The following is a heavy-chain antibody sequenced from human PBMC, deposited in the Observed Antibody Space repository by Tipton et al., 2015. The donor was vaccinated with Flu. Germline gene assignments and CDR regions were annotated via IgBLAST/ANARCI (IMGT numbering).Heavy chain of an antibody. D-gene: IGHD3-16*01. CDR3: ARGGQSGRY. V-gene: IGHV3-30-3*01. Sequence: SLRLSCAASGFIFSAYAMHWLRQAPGKGLEWVALISYDASNRYYADSVKGRFSISRDNSKNTLFLQLDGLRPEDTAVYYCARGGQSGRYWGQGPLVTVSS. J-gene: IGHJ4*02. CDR1: GFIFSAYA. CDR2: ISYDASNR.